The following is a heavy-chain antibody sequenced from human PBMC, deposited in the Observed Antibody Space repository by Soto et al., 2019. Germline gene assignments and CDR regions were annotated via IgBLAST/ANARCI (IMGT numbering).Heavy chain of an antibody. V-gene: IGHV4-4*07. D-gene: IGHD3-3*01. CDR1: GGSMSSYY. Sequence: QVHLQQSGPGLVNPSETLSLTCTVSGGSMSSYYWTWIRQPAGKGLEWIGRVYSSGGTHYNPSLKSRVTISLDTSKNQFSLRLLSVTDAETAVYYCARGQRFSDWFDPWGQGTLVTVSS. J-gene: IGHJ5*02. CDR3: ARGQRFSDWFDP. CDR2: VYSSGGT.